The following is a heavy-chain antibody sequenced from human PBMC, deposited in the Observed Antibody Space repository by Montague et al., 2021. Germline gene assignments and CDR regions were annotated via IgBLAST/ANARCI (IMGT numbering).Heavy chain of an antibody. V-gene: IGHV3-48*02. CDR2: ISSSSSAI. J-gene: IGHJ6*02. Sequence: SLRLSCAASGFTFSSYSMNWVRQAPGKGLEWVSYISSSSSAIYYADSVKGRFTISRDNAKNSLYLQVNSLRDEDTAMYYCARDSGSNYDYPWGSYRPINYCGMDVWGQGTTVTVSS. CDR3: ARDSGSNYDYPWGSYRPINYCGMDV. D-gene: IGHD3-16*02. CDR1: GFTFSSYS.